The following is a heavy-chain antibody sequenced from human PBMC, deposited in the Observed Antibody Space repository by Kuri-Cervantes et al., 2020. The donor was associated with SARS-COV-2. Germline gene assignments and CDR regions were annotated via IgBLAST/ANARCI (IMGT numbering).Heavy chain of an antibody. CDR1: GFTFSSYW. J-gene: IGHJ4*02. D-gene: IGHD3-9*01. CDR2: IKQDGSEK. Sequence: GSLKISCAASGFTFSSYWMSWVRQAPGKGLEWVANIKQDGSEKYYVDSVKGRFTISRDNAKNSLYLQMNSLRAEDTAVYYCARVGDYDILTDDYWGQGTLVTVSS. V-gene: IGHV3-7*01. CDR3: ARVGDYDILTDDY.